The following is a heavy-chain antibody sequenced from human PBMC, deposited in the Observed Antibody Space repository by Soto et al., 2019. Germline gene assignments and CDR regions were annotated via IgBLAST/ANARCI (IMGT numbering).Heavy chain of an antibody. D-gene: IGHD4-4*01. Sequence: GGSLRLSCSASGFTFDAYAMSWVRQAPGKGLEWVSSIGSSGGNTYYAAAVRGRFTISRDNARNTVDLQINTLRAEDTAVYFWAKMASDYITPLASGGQGPLVPVSS. V-gene: IGHV3-23*01. CDR2: IGSSGGNT. CDR3: AKMASDYITPLAS. CDR1: GFTFDAYA. J-gene: IGHJ4*02.